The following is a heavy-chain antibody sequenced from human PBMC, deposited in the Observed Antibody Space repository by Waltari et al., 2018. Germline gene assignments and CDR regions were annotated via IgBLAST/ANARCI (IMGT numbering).Heavy chain of an antibody. V-gene: IGHV3-48*03. J-gene: IGHJ4*02. D-gene: IGHD3-3*01. CDR2: IRSSGSTL. Sequence: EVQLVESGGGLVQPGGSLRLSCAASGFTFSSYEMNWVRQAPGKWLEWVSYIRSSGSTLYYADSVKGRFTISRDNAKNSLYLQMNSLRAEDTAVYYCARSYPLYYDFWSGTHTNWGQGTLVTVSS. CDR1: GFTFSSYE. CDR3: ARSYPLYYDFWSGTHTN.